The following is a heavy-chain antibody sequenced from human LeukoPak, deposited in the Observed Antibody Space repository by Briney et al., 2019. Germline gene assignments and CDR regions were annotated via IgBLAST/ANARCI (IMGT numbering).Heavy chain of an antibody. J-gene: IGHJ5*02. D-gene: IGHD2-15*01. CDR1: GGSISSGSYY. Sequence: SQTLSLTCTVSGGSISSGSYYWSWTRQPAGKGLEWIGRIYTSGSTNYNPSLKSRVTISVDTSKNQFPLKLSSVTAADTAVYYCAREGLGYCSGGSCYFNWFDPWGQGTLVTVSS. V-gene: IGHV4-61*02. CDR2: IYTSGST. CDR3: AREGLGYCSGGSCYFNWFDP.